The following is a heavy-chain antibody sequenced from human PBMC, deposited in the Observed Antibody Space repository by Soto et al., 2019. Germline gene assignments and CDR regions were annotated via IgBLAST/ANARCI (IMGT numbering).Heavy chain of an antibody. CDR1: GGTFSNFP. J-gene: IGHJ3*02. D-gene: IGHD3-22*01. Sequence: VASVKVSCKATGGTFSNFPISWVRPAPGQGLEWMGGLIPLLVTPKYAQKFQGRVTIIADESTSTAYMELRSLRSEDTAVYYCASPYQYDSRAYLGAFDIWGQGTMVTVSS. V-gene: IGHV1-69*13. CDR3: ASPYQYDSRAYLGAFDI. CDR2: LIPLLVTP.